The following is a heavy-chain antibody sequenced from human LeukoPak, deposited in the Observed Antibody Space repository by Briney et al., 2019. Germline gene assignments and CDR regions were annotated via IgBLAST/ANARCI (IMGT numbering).Heavy chain of an antibody. D-gene: IGHD5-18*01. CDR1: GYTFTSYG. J-gene: IGHJ4*02. Sequence: ASVKVSCKASGYTFTSYGISWVRQAPGQGLEWMGWISAYNGNTNYAQKLQGRVTMTTDTSTSTAYMELRSLRSDDTAVYYCARGQKYISGFTVTELGSGYYDNWGQGALVTVSS. CDR3: ARGQKYISGFTVTELGSGYYDN. CDR2: ISAYNGNT. V-gene: IGHV1-18*01.